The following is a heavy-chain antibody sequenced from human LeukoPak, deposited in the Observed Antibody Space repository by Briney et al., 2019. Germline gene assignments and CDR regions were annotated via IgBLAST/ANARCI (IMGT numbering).Heavy chain of an antibody. CDR2: IYSGDNT. D-gene: IGHD3-22*01. J-gene: IGHJ4*02. V-gene: IGHV3-66*01. CDR3: ARYGSSGSYSYEFDY. Sequence: GGSLRLSCAASGFTVSSNYMSWVRQAPGKGLEWVSVIYSGDNTYYADSVKGRFTISRDISKNTLYLQMKSLRAEDTAVYYCARYGSSGSYSYEFDYWGQGTLVTVSS. CDR1: GFTVSSNY.